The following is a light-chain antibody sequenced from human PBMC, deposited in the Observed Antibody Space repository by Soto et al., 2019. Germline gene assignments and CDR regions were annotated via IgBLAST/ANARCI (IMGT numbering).Light chain of an antibody. Sequence: QSVLTQPASVSGSPEQSITISCTGTSSDIGNYDFDSWYQQVPGTAPKAMIYEVSSRPSGVSNRFSGSKSGNTASLTISGLQAEDEAYYYCSSYTTSTSFILFGGGTEVTVL. J-gene: IGLJ2*01. CDR2: EVS. V-gene: IGLV2-14*01. CDR3: SSYTTSTSFIL. CDR1: SSDIGNYDF.